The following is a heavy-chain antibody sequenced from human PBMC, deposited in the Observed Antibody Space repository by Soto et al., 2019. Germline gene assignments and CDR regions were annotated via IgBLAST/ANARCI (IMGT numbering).Heavy chain of an antibody. CDR3: ARGKNYYDMPYGMDV. J-gene: IGHJ6*02. CDR1: GGSLIGYY. CDR2: INHSGST. D-gene: IGHD3-3*01. V-gene: IGHV4-34*01. Sequence: LSLTCAVYGGSLIGYYLSWIRQPPGKGLEWIGEINHSGSTNYNPSLKSRVTISVDTSKNQFSLKLSSVTAADTAVYYCARGKNYYDMPYGMDVWGQGTTVTVSS.